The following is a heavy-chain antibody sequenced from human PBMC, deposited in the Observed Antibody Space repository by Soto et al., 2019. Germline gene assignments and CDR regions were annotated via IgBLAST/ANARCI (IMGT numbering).Heavy chain of an antibody. D-gene: IGHD3-16*01. CDR1: GDSVSSFDSY. J-gene: IGHJ4*02. CDR3: VTGRDAYKTGY. Sequence: QVQLQESGPGLVKPSETLSLTCAVSGDSVSSFDSYWNWIRQPPGKGLQWIGYIYYNGRTNHNPSLESRGTISVDTSKNQFSLRLTSVTAADTAVYYCVTGRDAYKTGYWGQGTLVSVSS. V-gene: IGHV4-61*08. CDR2: IYYNGRT.